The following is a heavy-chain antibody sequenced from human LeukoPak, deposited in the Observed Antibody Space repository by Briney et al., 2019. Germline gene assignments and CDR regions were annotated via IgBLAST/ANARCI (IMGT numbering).Heavy chain of an antibody. CDR1: RFNLDDYG. V-gene: IGHV3-20*04. Sequence: GGSLRLSCAASRFNLDDYGMSWVRQAPGKGLEWVSGINWNGGSTGYADSVKGRFTISRDNSKNTLYLQMNSLRAEDTAVYYCAKDLGGYCSSTSCYGRWFDPWGQGTLVTVSS. J-gene: IGHJ5*02. CDR2: INWNGGST. CDR3: AKDLGGYCSSTSCYGRWFDP. D-gene: IGHD2-2*01.